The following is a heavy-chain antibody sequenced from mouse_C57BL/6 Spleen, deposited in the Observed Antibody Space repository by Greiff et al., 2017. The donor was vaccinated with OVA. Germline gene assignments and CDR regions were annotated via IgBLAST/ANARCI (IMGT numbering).Heavy chain of an antibody. D-gene: IGHD3-3*01. J-gene: IGHJ3*01. V-gene: IGHV1-18*01. CDR2: INPNNGGT. CDR1: GYTFTDYN. CDR3: ARGPGRLAY. Sequence: VQLKESGPELVKPGASVKIPCKASGYTFTDYNMDWVKQSHGKSLEWIGDINPNNGGTIYNQKFKGKATLTVDKSSSTAYMELRSLTSEDTAVYYCARGPGRLAYWGQGTLVTVSA.